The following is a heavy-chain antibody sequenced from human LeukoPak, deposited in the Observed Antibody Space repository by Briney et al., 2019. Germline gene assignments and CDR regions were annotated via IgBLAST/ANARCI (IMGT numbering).Heavy chain of an antibody. CDR1: GYTFTSYY. J-gene: IGHJ5*02. Sequence: GASVKVSCKASGYTFTSYYMHWVRQAPGQGLEWMGIINPSGGSTSYAQKFQGRVTMTRDTSTSTVYMELSSLRSEDTAVYYSARKGPYGLAAAGTETTWFDPWGQGTLVTVSS. V-gene: IGHV1-46*01. CDR3: ARKGPYGLAAAGTETTWFDP. CDR2: INPSGGST. D-gene: IGHD6-13*01.